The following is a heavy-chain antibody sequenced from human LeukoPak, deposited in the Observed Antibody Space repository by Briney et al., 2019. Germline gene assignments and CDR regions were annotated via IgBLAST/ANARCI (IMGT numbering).Heavy chain of an antibody. CDR1: EFTFSNYA. Sequence: GGSLRLSCAASEFTFSNYAMSWVRQAPGKGLEWVSSISSSSSYIYYADSVKGRFTISRDNAKNSLYLQMNSLRAEDTAVYYCARDCSGGSWGYWGQGTLVTVSS. CDR3: ARDCSGGSWGY. D-gene: IGHD2-15*01. V-gene: IGHV3-21*01. CDR2: ISSSSSYI. J-gene: IGHJ4*02.